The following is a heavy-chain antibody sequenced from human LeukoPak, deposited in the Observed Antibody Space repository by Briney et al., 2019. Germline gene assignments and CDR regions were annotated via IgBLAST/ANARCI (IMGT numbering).Heavy chain of an antibody. CDR1: GFTFSSYA. CDR3: ARDFNFWSGPNYYYYYGMDV. D-gene: IGHD3-3*01. J-gene: IGHJ6*02. V-gene: IGHV3-30-3*01. Sequence: QAGRSLRLSCAASGFTFSSYAMHWVRQAPGKGLEWVAVISYDGSNKYYADSVKGRFTISRDNSKNTLYLQMNSLRAEDTAVYYCARDFNFWSGPNYYYYYGMDVWGQGTTVTVSS. CDR2: ISYDGSNK.